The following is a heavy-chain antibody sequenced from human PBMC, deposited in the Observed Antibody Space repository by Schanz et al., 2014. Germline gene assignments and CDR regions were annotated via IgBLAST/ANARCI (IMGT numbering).Heavy chain of an antibody. D-gene: IGHD2-15*01. CDR1: GFTFSSYA. Sequence: EVQLVESGGGLVQPGGSLRLSCAASGFTFSSYAMSWVRQAPGEGLEWVSAISGSGGSTYYADSVKGRFTISRDNSKNTLYLQMNSLRAEDTAVYYCAKGSVVVVAATLPFDYWGQGTLVTVSS. CDR2: ISGSGGST. V-gene: IGHV3-23*04. J-gene: IGHJ4*02. CDR3: AKGSVVVVAATLPFDY.